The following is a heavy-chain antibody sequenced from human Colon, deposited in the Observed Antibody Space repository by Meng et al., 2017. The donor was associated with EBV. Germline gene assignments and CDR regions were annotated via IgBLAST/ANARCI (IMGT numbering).Heavy chain of an antibody. V-gene: IGHV4-34*02. CDR2: INHSGSA. J-gene: IGHJ4*02. Sequence: QFHLQQWGGGLFKPSETLSLSCGVSGGSLSGYYWSWIRHFPGRILEFIGDINHSGSANYNPSLRSRVTISVDTSKNQIFLNLHSVTAADTAVYHCARTFGYCSNNNCPRTLGYWGQGTLVTVSS. D-gene: IGHD2-2*03. CDR3: ARTFGYCSNNNCPRTLGY. CDR1: GGSLSGYY.